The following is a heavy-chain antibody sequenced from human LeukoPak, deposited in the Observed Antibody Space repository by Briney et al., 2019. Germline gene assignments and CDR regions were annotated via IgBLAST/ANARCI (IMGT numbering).Heavy chain of an antibody. J-gene: IGHJ6*03. Sequence: SETLSLTCTVSGGSISSGSYYWSWIRQPAGKGLEWIGRIYSSGSTNYNPSLKSRVTISEDTSKNQFSLKLSSVTAADTAVYYCARGRVSSSTWYSTYYYYFYMDVWGKGTTVTVSS. V-gene: IGHV4-61*02. D-gene: IGHD1-1*01. CDR3: ARGRVSSSTWYSTYYYYFYMDV. CDR1: GGSISSGSYY. CDR2: IYSSGST.